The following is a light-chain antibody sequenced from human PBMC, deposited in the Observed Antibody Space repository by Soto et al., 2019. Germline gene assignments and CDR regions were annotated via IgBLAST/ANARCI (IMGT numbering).Light chain of an antibody. CDR1: SSDVGGYHS. CDR3: SSYTTSSPRV. V-gene: IGLV2-14*01. Sequence: QSALTQPASVSGSPGQSITISCTGTSSDVGGYHSVSWYQQHPGIAPNLMIYEVSNRPSGVSNRFSGSKSGNTASLTISGLQAEDEADYYCSSYTTSSPRVFGGGTKLTVL. CDR2: EVS. J-gene: IGLJ2*01.